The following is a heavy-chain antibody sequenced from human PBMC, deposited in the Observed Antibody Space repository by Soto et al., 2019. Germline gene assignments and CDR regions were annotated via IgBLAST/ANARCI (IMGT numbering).Heavy chain of an antibody. D-gene: IGHD3-3*01. V-gene: IGHV4-39*01. CDR3: ARIRITIFGVVIRTPGYFDY. CDR2: IYYSGST. Sequence: SETLSLTCTVSGGSISSSSYYWGWIRQPPGKGLEWIGSIYYSGSTYYNPSLKSRVTISVDTSKNQFSLKLSSVTAADTAVYYCARIRITIFGVVIRTPGYFDYWAREPWSPSPQ. J-gene: IGHJ4*02. CDR1: GGSISSSSYY.